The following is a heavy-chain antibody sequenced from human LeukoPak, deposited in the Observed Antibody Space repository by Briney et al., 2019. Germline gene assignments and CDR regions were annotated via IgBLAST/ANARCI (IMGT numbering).Heavy chain of an antibody. CDR2: ISSSSSYI. D-gene: IGHD3-3*01. CDR1: GFSFTTYW. J-gene: IGHJ4*02. V-gene: IGHV3-21*01. Sequence: GGSLKLSCAASGFSFTTYWMGWVRQAPGKGLEWVSSISSSSSYIYYADSVKGRFTISRDNAKNSLYLQMNSLRAEDTAVYYCARDGTRRSITISGAPDYWGQGTLVTVSS. CDR3: ARDGTRRSITISGAPDY.